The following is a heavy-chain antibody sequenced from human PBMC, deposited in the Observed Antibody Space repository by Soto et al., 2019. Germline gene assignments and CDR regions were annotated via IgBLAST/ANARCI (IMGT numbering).Heavy chain of an antibody. CDR1: GGSISSYY. J-gene: IGHJ6*02. D-gene: IGHD4-17*01. V-gene: IGHV4-59*01. Sequence: SETLSLTCTVSGGSISSYYWSWIRQPPGKGLEWIGYMYYSGNTNYNPSLKSRVTISVDRSKNQFSLKLSSVTAADTAVYYCARNNYGEYYYGMDVWGQGTTVTVSS. CDR3: ARNNYGEYYYGMDV. CDR2: MYYSGNT.